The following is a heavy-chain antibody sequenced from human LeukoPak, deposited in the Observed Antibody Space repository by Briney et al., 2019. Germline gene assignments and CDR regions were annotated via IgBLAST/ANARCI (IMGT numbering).Heavy chain of an antibody. CDR2: IIPILGIA. CDR1: GGTFSSYA. D-gene: IGHD6-19*01. J-gene: IGHJ4*02. CDR3: ARSRSSGWPINY. V-gene: IGHV1-69*04. Sequence: SVKVSCKASGGTFSSYAISWVRQAPGQGLEWMGRIIPILGIANYAQKFQGRVTITADKSTSTAYMELSSLRSEDTAVYYCARSRSSGWPINYWGQGTLVTVSS.